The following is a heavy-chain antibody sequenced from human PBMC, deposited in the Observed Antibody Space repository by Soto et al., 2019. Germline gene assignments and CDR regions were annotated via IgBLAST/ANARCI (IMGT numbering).Heavy chain of an antibody. D-gene: IGHD3-16*02. CDR3: AKDRGDDYIWGSYRPGPPDY. J-gene: IGHJ4*02. CDR1: GFTFSSYA. Sequence: PGGSLRLSCAASGFTFSSYAMSWVRQAPGKGLEWVSAISGSGGSTYYADSVKGRLTISRDNSKNTLYLQMNSLRAEDTAVYYCAKDRGDDYIWGSYRPGPPDYWGQGTLVTVSS. CDR2: ISGSGGST. V-gene: IGHV3-23*01.